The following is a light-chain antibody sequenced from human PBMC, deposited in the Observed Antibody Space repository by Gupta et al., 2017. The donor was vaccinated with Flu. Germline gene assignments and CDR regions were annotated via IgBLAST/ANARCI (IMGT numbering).Light chain of an antibody. CDR1: SSKLGNNY. CDR3: GTWDSSLSAGGDVV. Sequence: QSVLTQPPSVSAAPGQKVTISCSGSSSKLGNNYVSWYQQLPGTAPKLLIYENNKRPSGIPDRFSGSKSGTSATLGITGLQTGDEADYYCGTWDSSLSAGGDVVFGGGTKLTVL. CDR2: ENN. V-gene: IGLV1-51*02. J-gene: IGLJ2*01.